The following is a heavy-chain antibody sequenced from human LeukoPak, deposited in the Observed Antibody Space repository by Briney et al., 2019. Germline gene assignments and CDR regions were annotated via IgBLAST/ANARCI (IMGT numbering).Heavy chain of an antibody. D-gene: IGHD6-19*01. V-gene: IGHV4-59*08. CDR1: GGTISSYY. CDR2: IHYSGSA. J-gene: IGHJ4*02. CDR3: ARWYSSGWAFDY. Sequence: SETLSLTCTVSGGTISSYYWNWIRQPPGKGLEWIGYIHYSGSAKYNPSLKSRVTISVDTSKNQFSLKLSSVTAADTAVYYCARWYSSGWAFDYWGQGTLVTVSS.